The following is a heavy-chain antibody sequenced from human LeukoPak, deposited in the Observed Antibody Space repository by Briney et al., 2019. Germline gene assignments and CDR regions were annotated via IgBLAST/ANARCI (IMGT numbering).Heavy chain of an antibody. V-gene: IGHV4-4*07. Sequence: SETLSLTCTVSGGSLSSYYWSWIRQPAGKGLEWIGRIYTSGSTNYNPSLKSRVTMSVDTSKNQFPLKLSSVTAADTAVYYCARDHHRRDGYNSDYYYYYMDVWGKGTTVTVSS. CDR3: ARDHHRRDGYNSDYYYYYMDV. CDR2: IYTSGST. J-gene: IGHJ6*03. D-gene: IGHD5-24*01. CDR1: GGSLSSYY.